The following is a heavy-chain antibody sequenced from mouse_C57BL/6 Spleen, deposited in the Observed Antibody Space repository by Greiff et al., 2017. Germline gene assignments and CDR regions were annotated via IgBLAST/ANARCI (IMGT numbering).Heavy chain of an antibody. D-gene: IGHD1-1*01. V-gene: IGHV3-6*01. CDR1: GYSITSGYY. CDR3: ARADYGSSDAMDY. J-gene: IGHJ4*01. CDR2: ISYDGSN. Sequence: DVQLQESGPGLVKPSQSLSLTCSVTGYSITSGYYWNWIRQFPGNKLEWMGYISYDGSNNYNPSLKNRISITRDTSKNQFFLKLNSVTTEDTATYYCARADYGSSDAMDYWGQGTSVTVSS.